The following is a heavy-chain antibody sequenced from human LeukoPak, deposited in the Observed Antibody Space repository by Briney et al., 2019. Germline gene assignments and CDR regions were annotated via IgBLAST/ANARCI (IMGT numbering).Heavy chain of an antibody. D-gene: IGHD5-24*01. CDR1: GYTFSRCG. Sequence: ASVTVSLKASGYTFSRCGISWVRQPHGQGLERMRWISDYNSNTNDAQKLQGRVTMTTDTSTSTVYMELRSLRSDDAAVYYCERGDNSWMDVWGRGTTVTVSS. J-gene: IGHJ6*02. CDR3: ERGDNSWMDV. CDR2: ISDYNSNT. V-gene: IGHV1-18*01.